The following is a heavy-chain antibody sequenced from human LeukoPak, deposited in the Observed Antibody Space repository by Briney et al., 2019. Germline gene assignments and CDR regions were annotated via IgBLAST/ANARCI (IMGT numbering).Heavy chain of an antibody. CDR2: INHSGST. Sequence: SETLSLTCAVYGGSFSGYYWSWIRQPPGKGLEWIGEINHSGSTNYNPSLKSRVTISVDTSKNQFSLKLSSVTAADTAVYYCARESVSYSSSWYFDYWGQEPWSPSPQ. V-gene: IGHV4-34*01. CDR3: ARESVSYSSSWYFDY. J-gene: IGHJ4*01. D-gene: IGHD6-13*01. CDR1: GGSFSGYY.